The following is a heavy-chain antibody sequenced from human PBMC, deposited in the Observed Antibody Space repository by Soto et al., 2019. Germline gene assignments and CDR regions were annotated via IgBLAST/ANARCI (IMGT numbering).Heavy chain of an antibody. V-gene: IGHV3-23*01. D-gene: IGHD3-22*01. CDR2: ISGSGGST. Sequence: GGSLRLSCAASGFTFSSYAMSWVRQAPGKGLEWVSAISGSGGSTYYADSVKGRFTISRDNSKNTLYLQMNSLRAEDTAVYYCAKVYYYDSSGYSNFDYWGQGTLVTVPS. J-gene: IGHJ4*02. CDR3: AKVYYYDSSGYSNFDY. CDR1: GFTFSSYA.